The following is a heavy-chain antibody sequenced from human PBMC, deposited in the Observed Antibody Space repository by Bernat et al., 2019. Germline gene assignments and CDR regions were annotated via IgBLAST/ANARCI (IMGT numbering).Heavy chain of an antibody. D-gene: IGHD1-26*01. V-gene: IGHV3-21*05. Sequence: EVQLVESGGGLVKPGGSLRLSCAASGFAFSNYPMNWVRQTPGQGLEWISHISSRSEWISYAASVKGRFTISRDNAKNSLFLQMNSLRAEDTAVYYCVRDDMWAFDYWGPGTLVTVST. CDR3: VRDDMWAFDY. CDR2: ISSRSEWI. J-gene: IGHJ4*02. CDR1: GFAFSNYP.